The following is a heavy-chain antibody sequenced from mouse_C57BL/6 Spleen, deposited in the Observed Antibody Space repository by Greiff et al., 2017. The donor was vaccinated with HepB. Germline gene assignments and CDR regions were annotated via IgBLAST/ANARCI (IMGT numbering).Heavy chain of an antibody. CDR2: ISYDGSN. D-gene: IGHD2-3*01. J-gene: IGHJ4*01. CDR3: ARGWLYAMDY. Sequence: EVQLVESGPGLVKPSQSLSLTCSVTGYSITSGYYWNWIRQFPGNKLEWMGYISYDGSNNYNPSLKNRLSITRDTSKNQFFLKLTSVTTEDTATYYCARGWLYAMDYWGQGTSVTVSS. V-gene: IGHV3-6*01. CDR1: GYSITSGYY.